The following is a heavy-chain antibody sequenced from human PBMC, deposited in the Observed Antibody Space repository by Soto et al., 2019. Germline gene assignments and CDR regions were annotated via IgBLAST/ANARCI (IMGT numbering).Heavy chain of an antibody. V-gene: IGHV4-4*02. J-gene: IGHJ6*02. D-gene: IGHD6-13*01. Sequence: QVQLQESGPGLVKPSGTLSLTCAVSGGSISSSNWWSWVRQPPGKGLEWIGEIYHSGSNNYNPSLKSRVTISVDQSKNQFSLKRRTVPAADTAVYYCARGSSSWYGGLDYYYYGMDVWGQGATVTVSS. CDR2: IYHSGSN. CDR1: GGSISSSNW. CDR3: ARGSSSWYGGLDYYYYGMDV.